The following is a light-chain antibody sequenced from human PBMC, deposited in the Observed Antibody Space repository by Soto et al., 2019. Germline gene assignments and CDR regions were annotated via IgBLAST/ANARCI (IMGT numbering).Light chain of an antibody. CDR1: RSNIGSHY. CDR2: KDS. V-gene: IGLV1-47*01. Sequence: QSVVTQPPSASGAPGQWVTISCSGSRSNIGSHYISWYQHLPGTAPKLLIYKDSQRPSGVPDRFSGSKSGTSASLAIGGLRSEDEGSYYCATCDDSLGRRVLFGGGTKLTVL. J-gene: IGLJ3*02. CDR3: ATCDDSLGRRVL.